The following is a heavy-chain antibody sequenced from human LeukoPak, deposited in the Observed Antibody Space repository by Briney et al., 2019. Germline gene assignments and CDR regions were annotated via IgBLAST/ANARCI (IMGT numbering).Heavy chain of an antibody. CDR1: GFTFSNAW. V-gene: IGHV3-15*01. CDR2: IKSKTDGGTT. Sequence: GGSLRLSCAASGFTFSNAWMSWVRQAPGKGLEWVGRIKSKTDGGTTDYAAPVKGRFTISRDNAKNSLYLQMNSLRAEDTAVYYCARGTVTTYPFQHWGQGTLVTVSS. CDR3: ARGTVTTYPFQH. J-gene: IGHJ1*01. D-gene: IGHD4-17*01.